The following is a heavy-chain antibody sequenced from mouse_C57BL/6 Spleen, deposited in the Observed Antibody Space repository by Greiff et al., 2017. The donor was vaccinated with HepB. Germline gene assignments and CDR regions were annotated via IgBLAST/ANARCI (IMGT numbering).Heavy chain of an antibody. CDR3: ARSDYYGSSYHYFDY. CDR2: IYPGDGDT. D-gene: IGHD1-1*01. Sequence: VKLMESGPELVKPGASVKISCTASGYAFSSSWMNWVKQRPGKGLEWIGRIYPGDGDTNYNGKFKGKATLTADKSSSTAYMQLSSLTSEASAVYFCARSDYYGSSYHYFDYWGQGTTLTVSS. J-gene: IGHJ2*01. CDR1: GYAFSSSW. V-gene: IGHV1-82*01.